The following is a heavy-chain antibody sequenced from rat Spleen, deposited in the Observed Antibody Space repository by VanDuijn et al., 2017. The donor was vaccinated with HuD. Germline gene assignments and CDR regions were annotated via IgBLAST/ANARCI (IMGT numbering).Heavy chain of an antibody. CDR1: GFTFNNYW. CDR3: STQAY. V-gene: IGHV5-31*01. CDR2: ITNAAGKV. Sequence: EVQLVESGGGLVQPGRSLKLSCVASGFTFNNYWMTWIRQAPGKGLEWVASITNAAGKVYYPDSVKGRFTISRDDSKSSVYLQMNSLKEEDSATYYCSTQAYWGQGTLVTVSS. D-gene: IGHD1-5*01. J-gene: IGHJ3*01.